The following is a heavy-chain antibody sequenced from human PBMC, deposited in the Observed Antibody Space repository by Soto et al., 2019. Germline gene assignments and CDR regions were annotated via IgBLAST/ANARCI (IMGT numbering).Heavy chain of an antibody. CDR3: ARGIPVSGSFDY. J-gene: IGHJ4*02. CDR1: GDSIGRGGYY. Sequence: SETLSLTCTVSGDSIGRGGYYWTWIRQHPGKGLEWIAYIYTTGSTYYNPSLKSRVGISVDTSKNQFSLKLSSVTAADTAVYYGARGIPVSGSFDYWGQGTLVSASS. D-gene: IGHD6-19*01. CDR2: IYTTGST. V-gene: IGHV4-31*03.